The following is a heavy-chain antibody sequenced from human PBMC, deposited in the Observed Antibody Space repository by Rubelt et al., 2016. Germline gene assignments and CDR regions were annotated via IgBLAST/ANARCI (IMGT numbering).Heavy chain of an antibody. CDR1: GGSFSGYY. V-gene: IGHV4-34*01. CDR2: INHSGST. J-gene: IGHJ6*02. Sequence: QVQLQQWGAGLLKPSETLSLTCAVYGGSFSGYYWSWIRQPPGKGLEWIGEINHSGSTNYNPSLRSGVTISVDPSKNQSSLKLSSVTAADTAVYYCARGRPRIAARRGMDVWGQGTTVTVSS. CDR3: ARGRPRIAARRGMDV. D-gene: IGHD6-6*01.